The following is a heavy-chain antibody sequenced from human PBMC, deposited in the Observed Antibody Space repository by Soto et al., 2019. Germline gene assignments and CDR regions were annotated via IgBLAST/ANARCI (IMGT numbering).Heavy chain of an antibody. D-gene: IGHD1-26*01. V-gene: IGHV1-69*02. CDR1: GGTFSSYT. Sequence: GASVKVSCKASGGTFSSYTISWVRQAPGQGLEWMGRIIPILGIANYAQKFQGRVTITADKSTSTAYMELSSLRSEDTAVYYCARSGGSGSYWFDPWGQGTLVTVSS. CDR2: IIPILGIA. J-gene: IGHJ5*02. CDR3: ARSGGSGSYWFDP.